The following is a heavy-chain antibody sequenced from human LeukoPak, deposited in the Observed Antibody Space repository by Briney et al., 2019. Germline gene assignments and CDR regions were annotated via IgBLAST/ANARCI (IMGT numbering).Heavy chain of an antibody. V-gene: IGHV3-30*02. CDR3: AKDWSTDWSNWFDS. Sequence: SGGSLRLSCAASGFTFTIYGMHWVRQAPGKGLEWVAFTRPDGSNKHYGDSVQGRFTITRDNSRNTLYLQMNSLRVEDTAMYYCAKDWSTDWSNWFDSWGPGSLVTVYS. D-gene: IGHD3-3*01. CDR1: GFTFTIYG. CDR2: TRPDGSNK. J-gene: IGHJ5*01.